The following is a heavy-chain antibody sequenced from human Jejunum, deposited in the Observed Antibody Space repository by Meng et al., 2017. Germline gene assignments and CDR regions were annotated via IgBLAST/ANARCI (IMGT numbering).Heavy chain of an antibody. CDR1: GYTFSSYD. D-gene: IGHD2-2*01. V-gene: IGHV1-18*01. J-gene: IGHJ4*02. CDR2: TSAYNGHT. CDR3: ARVSYCSGISCFPKYYFDY. Sequence: ASVKVSCKASGYTFSSYDISWVRQAPGQGLEWMGWTSAYNGHTSYAQKLQGRVTMTTDTSTSTAYMELRSLRSDDTAVYYCARVSYCSGISCFPKYYFDYWGQGTRVT.